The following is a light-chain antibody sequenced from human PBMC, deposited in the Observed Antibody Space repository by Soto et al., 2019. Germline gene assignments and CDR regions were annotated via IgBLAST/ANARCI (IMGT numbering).Light chain of an antibody. J-gene: IGKJ5*01. CDR1: QSVSTY. CDR3: QQRSNWIT. V-gene: IGKV3-11*01. CDR2: DAS. Sequence: EIVLTQSPATLSMSPGDRATLSCRASQSVSTYLGWYQQKPGQAPRLLIYDASNRATGIPARFSGSGSGTDFTLTISSLEPEDFTLYYCQQRSNWITFGQGTRLEIK.